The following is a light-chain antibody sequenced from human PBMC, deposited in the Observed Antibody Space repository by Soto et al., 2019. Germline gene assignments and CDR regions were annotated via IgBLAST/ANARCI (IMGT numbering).Light chain of an antibody. Sequence: IVMTQSPDSLAVSLGEMATINCRSSQTILYRPNNKRYLAWYQQKSGQPPKLLIYWTSTRESVVPDPFSGAGSGTDFTIPISVLQAEDAAFYCCQQFETSPYSFCPGTHVDVK. J-gene: IGKJ3*01. CDR3: QQFETSPYS. V-gene: IGKV4-1*01. CDR2: WTS. CDR1: QTILYRPNNKRY.